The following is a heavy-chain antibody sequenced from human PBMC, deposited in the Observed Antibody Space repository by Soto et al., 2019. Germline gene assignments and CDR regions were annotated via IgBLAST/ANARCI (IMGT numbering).Heavy chain of an antibody. V-gene: IGHV4-61*01. CDR2: IYFSGIT. CDR3: ARENFGTASFDY. J-gene: IGHJ4*02. CDR1: GGPVNSGTYY. Sequence: SETLSLTCTVSGGPVNSGTYYWTWIRQPPGKGLEWIGNIYFSGITNYNSSLKSRVTISLDTSKNQFSLRLTSVTTADTAVYYCARENFGTASFDYWGQGTLVTVSS. D-gene: IGHD1-7*01.